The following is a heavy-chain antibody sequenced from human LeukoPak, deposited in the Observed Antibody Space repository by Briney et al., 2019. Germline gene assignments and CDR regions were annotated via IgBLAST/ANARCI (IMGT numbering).Heavy chain of an antibody. D-gene: IGHD3-10*01. V-gene: IGHV4-39*01. CDR1: GGSISSSTYH. CDR3: ATVSMVRGDESDY. Sequence: SETLSLTCTVSGGSISSSTYHWGWIRQPPGKGLEWIGSIYYSGSTYYNPSLKSRVTISVDTSKNQFSLKLSSVTAPDTAVYYCATVSMVRGDESDYWGQGTLVTVSS. J-gene: IGHJ4*02. CDR2: IYYSGST.